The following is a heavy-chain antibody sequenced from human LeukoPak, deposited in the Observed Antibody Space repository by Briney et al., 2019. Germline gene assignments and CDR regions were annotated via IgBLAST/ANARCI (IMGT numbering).Heavy chain of an antibody. V-gene: IGHV3-49*04. CDR1: GFTFGDYA. Sequence: GGSLRLSCTSSGFTFGDYAMSWVRQAPGKGLEWVGFIRSKAYGGTTEYAASVKGRFTISRDDSKSIAYLQMNSLKTEDTAVYYCTRDKQWLGKNYYYYYIDVWGKGTTVTVSS. CDR3: TRDKQWLGKNYYYYYIDV. CDR2: IRSKAYGGTT. J-gene: IGHJ6*03. D-gene: IGHD6-19*01.